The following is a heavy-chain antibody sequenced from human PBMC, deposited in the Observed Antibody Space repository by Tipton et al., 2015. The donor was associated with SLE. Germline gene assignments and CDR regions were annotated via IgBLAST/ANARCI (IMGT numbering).Heavy chain of an antibody. V-gene: IGHV4-31*03. Sequence: TLSLTCTVSGGSISSGGHYWSWIRQFPGKDLEWIGYIYYNGDTYYNPSLKSRVTISVDTFKNQFSLKVNSVTAADTAVYHCARPPGTYPTGDYWGQGTLVTVSS. CDR1: GGSISSGGHY. D-gene: IGHD3-10*01. CDR2: IYYNGDT. CDR3: ARPPGTYPTGDY. J-gene: IGHJ4*02.